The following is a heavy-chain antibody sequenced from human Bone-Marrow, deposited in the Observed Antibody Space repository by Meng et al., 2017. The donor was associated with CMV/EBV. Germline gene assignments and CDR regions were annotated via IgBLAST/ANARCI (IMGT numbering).Heavy chain of an antibody. Sequence: GTFSSYAISWVRQAAGQGLERMGGIIPIFGTANYAQKLQGRVTVTADESTSTAYMELSSLRSEDTAVYYCARDFNYDSSGYYFGGVWGQGTLVTVSS. V-gene: IGHV1-69*01. CDR3: ARDFNYDSSGYYFGGV. CDR1: GTFSSYA. J-gene: IGHJ4*02. D-gene: IGHD3-22*01. CDR2: IIPIFGTA.